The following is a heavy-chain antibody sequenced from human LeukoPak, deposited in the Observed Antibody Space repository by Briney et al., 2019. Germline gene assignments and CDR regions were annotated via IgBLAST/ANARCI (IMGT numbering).Heavy chain of an antibody. CDR2: IKFDGSLA. CDR1: GLTFSTYW. V-gene: IGHV3-74*01. D-gene: IGHD3-16*01. Sequence: GGSLRLSCTASGLTFSTYWVHWVRQAPGNGLVWVSQIKFDGSLASYADSVKGRFTISRDNAKNTLYLQMNTLGTEDTAVYYCVTGHYDSRMYFDLWGRGTLVTVSS. J-gene: IGHJ2*01. CDR3: VTGHYDSRMYFDL.